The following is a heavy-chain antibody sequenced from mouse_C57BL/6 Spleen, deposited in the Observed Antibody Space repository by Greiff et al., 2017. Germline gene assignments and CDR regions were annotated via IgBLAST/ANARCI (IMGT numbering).Heavy chain of an antibody. V-gene: IGHV5-4*01. J-gene: IGHJ1*03. CDR1: GFTFSSYA. CDR3: ARVTTRRYFDV. CDR2: ISDGGSYT. Sequence: VQLKESGGGLVKPGGSLKLSCAASGFTFSSYAMSWVRQTPEKRLEWVATISDGGSYTYYPDNVKGRFTISRDNAKNNLYLQRSHLKSEDTAMYYCARVTTRRYFDVWGTGTTVTVSS. D-gene: IGHD1-2*01.